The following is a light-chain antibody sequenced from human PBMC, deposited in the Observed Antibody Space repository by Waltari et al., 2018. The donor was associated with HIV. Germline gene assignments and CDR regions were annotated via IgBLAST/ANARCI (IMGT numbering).Light chain of an antibody. V-gene: IGLV1-44*01. J-gene: IGLJ3*02. CDR3: AAWDDSLNGWV. CDR1: SSNIGSNI. CDR2: SNN. Sequence: QSVLTPPPSASGTPGQRVTISCSGSSSNIGSNIVNCYQQPPGTAPKLLIYSNNQRPSGVPDRFSGSKSGTSASLAISGLQSEDEADYYCAAWDDSLNGWVFGGGTKLTVL.